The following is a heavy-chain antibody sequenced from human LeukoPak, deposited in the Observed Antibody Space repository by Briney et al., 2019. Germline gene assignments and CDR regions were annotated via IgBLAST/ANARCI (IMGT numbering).Heavy chain of an antibody. D-gene: IGHD3-22*01. CDR3: ASDSSGYYGAAFDI. V-gene: IGHV3-48*03. Sequence: PGGSLRLSCAASGFTFGSYEMNWVRQAPGKGLEWVSYISSSGSTIYYADSVKGRFTISRDNAKNSLYLQMNSLRAEDTAVYYCASDSSGYYGAAFDIWGQGTMVTVSS. CDR2: ISSSGSTI. J-gene: IGHJ3*02. CDR1: GFTFGSYE.